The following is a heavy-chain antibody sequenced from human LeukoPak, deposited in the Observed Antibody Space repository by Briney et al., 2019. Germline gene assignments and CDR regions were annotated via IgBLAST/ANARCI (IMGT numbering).Heavy chain of an antibody. CDR3: ARVLSSSWNDAFDV. CDR2: IYSGGGT. CDR1: GITVSSNY. J-gene: IGHJ3*01. V-gene: IGHV3-53*01. D-gene: IGHD6-13*01. Sequence: GGSLRLSCAASGITVSSNYMAWVRQAPGKGLEWVSVIYSGGGTKYPDSVKGRFTISRDTSRNTLYVQMDNLRTEDTAVYYCARVLSSSWNDAFDVWGQGTMVTVSS.